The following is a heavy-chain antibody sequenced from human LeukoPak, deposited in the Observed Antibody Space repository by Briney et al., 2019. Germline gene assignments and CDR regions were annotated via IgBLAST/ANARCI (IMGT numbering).Heavy chain of an antibody. Sequence: PSETLSLTCTVSGGSISSSSYYWGWIRQPPGKGLEWIGSIYYSGSTYYNPSLKSRVTISVDTSKNQFSLKLSSVTAADTAVYYCASLPVLLGYFDYWGQGTLVTVSS. CDR2: IYYSGST. CDR3: ASLPVLLGYFDY. J-gene: IGHJ4*02. V-gene: IGHV4-39*07. CDR1: GGSISSSSYY. D-gene: IGHD3-10*01.